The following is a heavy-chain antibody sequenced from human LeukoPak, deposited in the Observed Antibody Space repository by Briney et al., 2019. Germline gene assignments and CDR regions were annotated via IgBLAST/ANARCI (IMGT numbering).Heavy chain of an antibody. CDR3: ARERWEQYYFDY. CDR1: GASISSYY. J-gene: IGHJ4*02. V-gene: IGHV4-59*01. Sequence: SESLSLTCTVSGASISSYYWSWIRQPPGKGLEWIGYIHYSGSTNYNPSLKSRVTISLDTSKNQFSLKLSSVTAADTAVYYCARERWEQYYFDYWGQGTLVTVSS. CDR2: IHYSGST. D-gene: IGHD1-26*01.